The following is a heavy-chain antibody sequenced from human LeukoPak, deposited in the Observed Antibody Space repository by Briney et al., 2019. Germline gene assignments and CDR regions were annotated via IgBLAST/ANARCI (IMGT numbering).Heavy chain of an antibody. CDR2: ISGSGGGI. Sequence: GGSLRLPCAVSGFTFSNYAMNWVRQAPGKGLEWVSAISGSGGGIYYADSVKGRFTISRDNSKDTLYLQMNSLRAEDTAVYYCAKVTYDFWSGLNDWGQGTLVTVSS. J-gene: IGHJ4*02. D-gene: IGHD3-3*01. CDR3: AKVTYDFWSGLND. CDR1: GFTFSNYA. V-gene: IGHV3-23*01.